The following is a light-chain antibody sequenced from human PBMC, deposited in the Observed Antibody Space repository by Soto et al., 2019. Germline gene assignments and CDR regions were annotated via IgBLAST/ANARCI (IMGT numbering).Light chain of an antibody. V-gene: IGKV3D-15*01. CDR2: DAS. J-gene: IGKJ5*01. CDR3: QQHNQWPIT. Sequence: EIVMTQSKTTLSVSPGERASLSCMASQSVSSDLAWYQQKPGQAPRLLIYDASSRATGIPDRFSGSGSGTEFTLTINSLQSEDSAVYYCQQHNQWPITFGQGRLLEV. CDR1: QSVSSD.